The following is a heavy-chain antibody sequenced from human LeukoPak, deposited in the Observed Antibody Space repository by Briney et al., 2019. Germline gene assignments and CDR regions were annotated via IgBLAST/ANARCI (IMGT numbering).Heavy chain of an antibody. CDR2: IKQDGSEK. D-gene: IGHD6-19*01. CDR1: GFTFSSYW. CDR3: ARDPYSGGYGAYYYYMDV. V-gene: IGHV3-7*01. Sequence: GGSLRLSCAASGFTFSSYWMSWVRQAPGKGLEGVANIKQDGSEKYYVDSVKGRFTISRDNAENSLYLQMNSLRDEDTAVYYCARDPYSGGYGAYYYYMDVWGKGTTVTVSS. J-gene: IGHJ6*03.